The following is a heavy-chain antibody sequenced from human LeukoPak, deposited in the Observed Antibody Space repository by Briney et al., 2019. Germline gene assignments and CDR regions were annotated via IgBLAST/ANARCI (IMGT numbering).Heavy chain of an antibody. CDR3: ARGDYYDSSGYYFHFDY. CDR2: INHSGST. D-gene: IGHD3-22*01. CDR1: GGSFSGYY. Sequence: SETLSLTCAVYGGSFSGYYWSWIRQPPGNGLEWIGEINHSGSTNYNPSLKSRVTISVDTSKNQFSLKLSSVTAADTAVYYCARGDYYDSSGYYFHFDYWGQGTLVTVSS. V-gene: IGHV4-34*01. J-gene: IGHJ4*02.